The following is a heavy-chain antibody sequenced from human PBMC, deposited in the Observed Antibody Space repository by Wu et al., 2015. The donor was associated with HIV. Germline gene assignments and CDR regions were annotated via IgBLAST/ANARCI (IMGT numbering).Heavy chain of an antibody. CDR1: GYTFTSYY. V-gene: IGHV1-46*01. CDR2: INPSGGST. J-gene: IGHJ3*02. CDR3: ARDTSYCSGGSCYSRDAFDI. Sequence: QVQLVQSGAEVKKPGASVKVSCKASGYTFTSYYMHWVRQAPGQGLEWMGIINPSGGSTSYAQKFQGRVTMTRDTSTSTVYMELSSLRSEDTAVYYCARDTSYCSGGSCYSRDAFDIWGQGTMVTVSS. D-gene: IGHD2-15*01.